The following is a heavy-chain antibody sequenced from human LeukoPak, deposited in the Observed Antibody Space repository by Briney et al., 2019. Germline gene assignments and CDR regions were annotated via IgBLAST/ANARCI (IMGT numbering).Heavy chain of an antibody. Sequence: SETPSLTCAVYDGSSGYYWSWIRQPPGKGLEWIGEIHPSGITSFNPSLKSRASISADTSKNQFSLKLTSVTAADTALYYCSRGRDQSKTGDYWGQGTLVTVSS. V-gene: IGHV4-34*01. CDR3: SRGRDQSKTGDY. D-gene: IGHD2-2*01. CDR1: DGSSGYY. J-gene: IGHJ4*02. CDR2: IHPSGIT.